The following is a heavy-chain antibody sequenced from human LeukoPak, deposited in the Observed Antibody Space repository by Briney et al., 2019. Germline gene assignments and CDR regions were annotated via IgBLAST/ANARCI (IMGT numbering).Heavy chain of an antibody. CDR3: ALDQPDYYYYYMDV. Sequence: SVKVSCKVSGGTFSSYPISWVRQAPGQGLEWMGGIIPIFGTANYAQKFQGRVTITTDESTSTAYMELSSLRSEDTAVYYCALDQPDYYYYYMDVWGKGTTVTVSS. CDR2: IIPIFGTA. CDR1: GGTFSSYP. D-gene: IGHD1-14*01. V-gene: IGHV1-69*05. J-gene: IGHJ6*03.